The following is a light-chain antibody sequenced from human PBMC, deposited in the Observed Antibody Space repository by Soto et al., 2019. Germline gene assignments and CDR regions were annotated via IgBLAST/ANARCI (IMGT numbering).Light chain of an antibody. CDR3: QAWDSSTRVV. J-gene: IGLJ2*01. CDR1: KLGDKY. CDR2: QDS. V-gene: IGLV3-1*01. Sequence: SYELTQPPSVSVSPGQTASITCSGDKLGDKYACWYQQKPGQSPVLVIYQDSKRPSGIPERFSGSNSGNTATLTISGTQAMDKADYYCQAWDSSTRVVFGGGTKVTVL.